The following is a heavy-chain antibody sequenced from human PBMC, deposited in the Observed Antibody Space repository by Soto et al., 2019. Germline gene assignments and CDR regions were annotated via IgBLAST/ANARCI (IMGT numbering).Heavy chain of an antibody. Sequence: SETLSLTCTVSGGSISSSSYYWGWIRQPPGKGLEWIGSIYYSGSTYYNPSLKSRVTISVDTSKNQFSLKLSSVTAADTAVYYCARLRYPEYFQHWGQGTLVTVSS. J-gene: IGHJ1*01. V-gene: IGHV4-39*01. CDR1: GGSISSSSYY. D-gene: IGHD1-1*01. CDR3: ARLRYPEYFQH. CDR2: IYYSGST.